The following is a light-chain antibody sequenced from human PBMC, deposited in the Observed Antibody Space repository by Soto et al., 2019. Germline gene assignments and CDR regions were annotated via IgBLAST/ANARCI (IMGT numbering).Light chain of an antibody. CDR1: SSDVGGYNY. CDR3: SSYTSSSDV. CDR2: DVS. Sequence: QSVLTQPASVSGSPGQSITISCTGTSSDVGGYNYVSWYQQHPCKAPKLMIYDVSNRPSGVSNRFSGSKSGNTASLTISGLQAEDEADYYCSSYTSSSDVFGTGTKVTVL. V-gene: IGLV2-14*01. J-gene: IGLJ1*01.